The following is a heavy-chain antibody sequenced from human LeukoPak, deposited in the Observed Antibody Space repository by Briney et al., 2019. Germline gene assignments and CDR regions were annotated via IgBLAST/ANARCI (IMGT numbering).Heavy chain of an antibody. CDR2: FYSSGST. J-gene: IGHJ4*02. D-gene: IGHD3-22*01. CDR1: GGSISSYY. Sequence: SETLSLTCTVSGGSISSYYWNWIRQPAGKGLEWIGRFYSSGSTNYNPSLKSRVTISVDKSKNQFSLKLSSVTAADTAVYYCARGYYDAALDYWGQGTLVSVS. CDR3: ARGYYDAALDY. V-gene: IGHV4-4*07.